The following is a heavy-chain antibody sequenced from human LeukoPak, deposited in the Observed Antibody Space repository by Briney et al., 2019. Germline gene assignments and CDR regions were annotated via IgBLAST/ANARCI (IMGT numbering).Heavy chain of an antibody. CDR2: IHQHGNEK. CDR1: GFTFSNYW. V-gene: IGHV3-7*03. D-gene: IGHD6-13*01. CDR3: ARDRLGRPRSSWGLFDY. J-gene: IGHJ4*02. Sequence: QPGGSLRLSCAASGFTFSNYWMSWVRQAPGKGLEWVASIHQHGNEKYFVDSVKGRFTISRDNAKNSLYLQMNSLRAEDTAVYYCARDRLGRPRSSWGLFDYWGQGTLVTVSS.